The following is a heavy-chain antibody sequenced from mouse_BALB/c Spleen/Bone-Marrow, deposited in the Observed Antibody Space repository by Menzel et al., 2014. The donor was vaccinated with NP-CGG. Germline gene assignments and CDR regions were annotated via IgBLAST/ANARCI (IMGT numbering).Heavy chain of an antibody. J-gene: IGHJ3*01. V-gene: IGHV5-6-3*01. Sequence: EVKLVESGGGLVQPGGSLKLSCAASGFTFSSFGMSWVRQTPDKRLELVANINSNGGFTYYADSVKGRFTISRDNAMNTLYLQMRSLKSEDTAIYYCSRGVDYSSWIAYWGQGTLVTVSA. D-gene: IGHD2-4*01. CDR2: INSNGGFT. CDR3: SRGVDYSSWIAY. CDR1: GFTFSSFG.